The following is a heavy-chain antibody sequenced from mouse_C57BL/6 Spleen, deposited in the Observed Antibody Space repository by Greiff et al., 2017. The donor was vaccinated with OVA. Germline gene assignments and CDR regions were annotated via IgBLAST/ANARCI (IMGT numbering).Heavy chain of an antibody. CDR1: GYTFTDYY. V-gene: IGHV1-26*01. CDR2: INPNNGGT. D-gene: IGHD1-1*01. Sequence: VQLQQSGPELVKPGASVKISCKASGYTFTDYYMNWVKQSHGKSLEWIGDINPNNGGTSYNQKFKGKATLTVDKSSSTAYMELRSLTSEDSAVYYCARRDYGSSYLFDYWGQGTTRTVSS. J-gene: IGHJ2*01. CDR3: ARRDYGSSYLFDY.